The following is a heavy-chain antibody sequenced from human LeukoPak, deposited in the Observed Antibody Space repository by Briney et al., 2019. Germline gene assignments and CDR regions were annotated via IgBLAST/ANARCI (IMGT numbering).Heavy chain of an antibody. D-gene: IGHD3-10*01. CDR1: GGSVSSTTYY. V-gene: IGHV4-39*01. J-gene: IGHJ4*02. CDR2: INYSGST. CDR3: ARYVVYGSGKYYFDY. Sequence: ASETLSLTCTVSGGSVSSTTYYWSWIRQPPGRGLEWIASINYSGSTYYNPSLKSRVTISVDTSENQFSLKLSSVTAADTAVYYCARYVVYGSGKYYFDYWGQGTLVTVSS.